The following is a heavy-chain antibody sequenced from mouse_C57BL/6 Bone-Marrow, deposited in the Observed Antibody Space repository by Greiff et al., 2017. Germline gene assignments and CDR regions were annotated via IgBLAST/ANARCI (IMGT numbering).Heavy chain of an antibody. J-gene: IGHJ4*01. D-gene: IGHD2-2*01. CDR3: ARWRGLRRDYYAMDY. CDR2: IHPNSGST. V-gene: IGHV1-64*01. CDR1: GYTFTSYW. Sequence: QVQLQQPGAELVKPGASVKLSCKASGYTFTSYWMHWVKQRPGQGLEWIGMIHPNSGSTNYNEKFKSKATLTVDKSSSTAYMQLSSLTSEDSAVYYGARWRGLRRDYYAMDYWGQGTSVTVSS.